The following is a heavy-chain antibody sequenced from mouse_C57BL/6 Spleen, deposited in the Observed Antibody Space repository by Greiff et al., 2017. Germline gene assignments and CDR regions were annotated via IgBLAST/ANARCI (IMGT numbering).Heavy chain of an antibody. V-gene: IGHV1-82*01. Sequence: QVQLQQSGPELVKPGASVKISCKASGYAFSSSWMNWVKQRPGKGLEWIGRIYPGDGDTNYNGKFKGKATLTADKSSSTAYMQHSSLTSEDSAVYFCARWGSRPYYLDYWGQGTTLTVSS. CDR1: GYAFSSSW. CDR2: IYPGDGDT. CDR3: ARWGSRPYYLDY. J-gene: IGHJ2*01. D-gene: IGHD1-1*01.